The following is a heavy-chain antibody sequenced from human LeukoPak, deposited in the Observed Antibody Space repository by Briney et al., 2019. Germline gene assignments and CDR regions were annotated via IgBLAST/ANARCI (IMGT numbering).Heavy chain of an antibody. CDR3: ARAGDVVVVAATDEWFDP. D-gene: IGHD2-15*01. CDR1: GSTFSSYA. V-gene: IGHV3-30*04. CDR2: ISYDGSNK. Sequence: GGSLRLSCAASGSTFSSYAMHWVRQAPGKGLEWVAVISYDGSNKYYADSVKGRFTISRDNSKNTLYLQMNSLRAEDTAVYYCARAGDVVVVAATDEWFDPWGQGTLVTVSS. J-gene: IGHJ5*02.